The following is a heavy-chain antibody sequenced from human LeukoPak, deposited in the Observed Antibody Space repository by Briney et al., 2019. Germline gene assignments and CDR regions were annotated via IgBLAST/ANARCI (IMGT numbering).Heavy chain of an antibody. V-gene: IGHV1-69*05. Sequence: SVKVSCKASGGTFRSDAISWVRQAPGQGLEWMGGIIPIFGTANYAQKFQGRVTITTDESTSTAYMELSSLRSEDTAVYYCARQLYGSGSYPSFRFDYWGQGTLVTVSS. CDR1: GGTFRSDA. CDR2: IIPIFGTA. CDR3: ARQLYGSGSYPSFRFDY. D-gene: IGHD3-10*01. J-gene: IGHJ4*02.